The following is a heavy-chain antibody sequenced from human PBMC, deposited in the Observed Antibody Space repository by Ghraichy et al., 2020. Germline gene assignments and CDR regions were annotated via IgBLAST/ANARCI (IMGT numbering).Heavy chain of an antibody. CDR2: IYYSGST. CDR3: ARAPRKTSPSKQSRPYWYFDL. J-gene: IGHJ2*01. CDR1: GGSISSYY. D-gene: IGHD2-2*01. Sequence: SETLSLTCTVSGGSISSYYWSWIRQPPGKGLEWIGYIYYSGSTNYNPSLKSRVTISVDTSKNQFSLKLSSVTAADTAVDYCARAPRKTSPSKQSRPYWYFDLWGRGTLVTVSS. V-gene: IGHV4-59*01.